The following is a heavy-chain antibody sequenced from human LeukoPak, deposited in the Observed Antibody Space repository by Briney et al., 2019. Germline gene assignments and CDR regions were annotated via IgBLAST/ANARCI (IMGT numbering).Heavy chain of an antibody. CDR2: IYHSGST. Sequence: PSETLSLTCTVSGYSISSGYYWGWIRPPPGKGLEWIGSIYHSGSTYYNPSLKSRVTISVDTSKNQFSLKLSSVTAADTAVYYCARQRRFLEWLFDYWGQGTLVTVSS. D-gene: IGHD3-3*01. V-gene: IGHV4-38-2*02. CDR1: GYSISSGYY. J-gene: IGHJ4*02. CDR3: ARQRRFLEWLFDY.